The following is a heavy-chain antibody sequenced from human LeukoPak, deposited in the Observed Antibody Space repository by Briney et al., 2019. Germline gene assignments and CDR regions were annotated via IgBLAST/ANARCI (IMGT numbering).Heavy chain of an antibody. D-gene: IGHD3-16*01. Sequence: SVKVSFKASVGIFSSYAISWVRQAPGQGLEWMGGIIPIFGTANYAQKFQGRVTITTDESTSTAYMELSSLRSEDTAVYYCARDGGGDYYYYYMDVWGKGTTVTVSS. CDR2: IIPIFGTA. CDR1: VGIFSSYA. J-gene: IGHJ6*03. V-gene: IGHV1-69*05. CDR3: ARDGGGDYYYYYMDV.